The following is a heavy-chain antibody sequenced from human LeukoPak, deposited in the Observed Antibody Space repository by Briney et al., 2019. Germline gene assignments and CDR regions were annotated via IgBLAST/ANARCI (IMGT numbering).Heavy chain of an antibody. CDR3: ARGRGRDYGGNSRTYYFDY. J-gene: IGHJ4*02. CDR1: GFTFSSYA. Sequence: GGSLRLSCAASGFTFSSYAIHWVRQAPGKGLEWVAVISYDGSNKYYADSVKGRSTISRDNSKNTLYLQMNSLRAEDTAVYYCARGRGRDYGGNSRTYYFDYWGQGTLVTVSS. CDR2: ISYDGSNK. D-gene: IGHD4-23*01. V-gene: IGHV3-30-3*01.